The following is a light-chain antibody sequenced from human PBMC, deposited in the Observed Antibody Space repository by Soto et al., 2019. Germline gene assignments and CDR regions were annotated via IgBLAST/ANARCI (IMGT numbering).Light chain of an antibody. CDR3: SSYTNSGV. CDR2: EVS. CDR1: SSDVGKYDY. Sequence: QSALTQPPSASGSPGQSVTISCTGTSSDVGKYDYVSWFQHHPGKAPKLIIYEVSNRPSGVSNRFSGSKSGNTASLTISGLQAEDEADYYCSSYTNSGVFGTGTKVTVL. J-gene: IGLJ1*01. V-gene: IGLV2-14*01.